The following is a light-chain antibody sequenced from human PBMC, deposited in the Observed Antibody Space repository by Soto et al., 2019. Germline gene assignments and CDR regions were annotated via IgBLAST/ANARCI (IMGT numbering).Light chain of an antibody. J-gene: IGKJ1*01. CDR3: QQYENYWT. CDR1: PRISSW. V-gene: IGKV1-5*01. CDR2: DAS. Sequence: DIQMTSSPSSFSASTGDRSATTCRASPRISSWLAWYQHKPGKAPKLLIYDASNLDSGVPSRLSGSRSGTEFSITISNLHPDDCATYYCQQYENYWTFGQGTKVDIK.